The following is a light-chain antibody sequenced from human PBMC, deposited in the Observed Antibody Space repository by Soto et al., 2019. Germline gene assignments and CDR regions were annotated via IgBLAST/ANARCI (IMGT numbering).Light chain of an antibody. CDR1: QSFSVNY. CDR2: GAS. J-gene: IGKJ1*01. CDR3: QQYDSSPT. V-gene: IGKV3-20*01. Sequence: EIVLTQSPGTLSLSPGERATLSCRASQSFSVNYLAWYQHKPGQAPRLLIYGASSRATGIPDRFTGSGSGTGFTLTISRLEPEDFAVYYCQQYDSSPTFGQGTKVEIK.